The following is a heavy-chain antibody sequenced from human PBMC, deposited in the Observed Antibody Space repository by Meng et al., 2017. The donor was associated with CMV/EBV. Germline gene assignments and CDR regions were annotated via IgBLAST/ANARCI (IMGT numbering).Heavy chain of an antibody. Sequence: SLKIPCAASGFTFDDYAMHWVRQAPGKGLEWVSGISWNSGSIGYADSVKGRFTISRDNAKNSLYLQMNSLRAEDTALYYCAKDHDFWSGYSYYFDYWGQGTLVTVSS. J-gene: IGHJ4*02. V-gene: IGHV3-9*01. D-gene: IGHD3-3*01. CDR1: GFTFDDYA. CDR2: ISWNSGSI. CDR3: AKDHDFWSGYSYYFDY.